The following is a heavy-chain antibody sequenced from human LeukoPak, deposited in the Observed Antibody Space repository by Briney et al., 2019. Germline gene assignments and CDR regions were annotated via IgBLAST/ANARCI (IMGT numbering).Heavy chain of an antibody. J-gene: IGHJ4*02. V-gene: IGHV4-59*01. Sequence: PSETLSLTCTVSGGSISSYYWSWIRQPPGKGLEWIGNIYDSGSTNYNPSLKSRVTISVDTSKNQCPLKLSSVTAADTAVYYCARQSISGSSLSYLDYWGQGTLVNVSS. CDR1: GGSISSYY. CDR2: IYDSGST. CDR3: ARQSISGSSLSYLDY. D-gene: IGHD3-22*01.